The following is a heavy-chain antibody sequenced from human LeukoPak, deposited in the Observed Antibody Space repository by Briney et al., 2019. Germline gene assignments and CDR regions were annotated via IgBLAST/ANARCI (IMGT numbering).Heavy chain of an antibody. CDR2: IYYSGST. D-gene: IGHD2-15*01. J-gene: IGHJ4*02. Sequence: PSETLSLTCTVSGGSISSSSYYWGWIRQPPGKGLEWIGSIYYSGSTYYNPSLKSRVTISVDTSKNQFSLRLNSVTAADTAVYHCARDGPIGPWGQGTLVTVSS. CDR3: ARDGPIGP. CDR1: GGSISSSSYY. V-gene: IGHV4-39*07.